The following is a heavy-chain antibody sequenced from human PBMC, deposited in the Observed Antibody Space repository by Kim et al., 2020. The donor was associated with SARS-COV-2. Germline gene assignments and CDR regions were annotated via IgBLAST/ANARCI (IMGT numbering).Heavy chain of an antibody. J-gene: IGHJ3*02. V-gene: IGHV5-51*01. CDR3: TRSNRHGQRAFDI. CDR2: IYPIDSDT. CDR1: GYKFSDYW. D-gene: IGHD2-8*01. Sequence: QLVQSGAEVKQPGESLTISCKGSGYKFSDYWIGWVRQLPGKGLEWMGLIYPIDSDTTYSPSVRGRVPISVDKSVSTAYLQWSSLKASDTAMYYCTRSNRHGQRAFDIWGQGTLVSVSS.